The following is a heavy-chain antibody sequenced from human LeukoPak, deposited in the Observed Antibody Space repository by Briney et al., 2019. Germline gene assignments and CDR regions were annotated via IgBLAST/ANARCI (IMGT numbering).Heavy chain of an antibody. CDR1: GYTFTGYY. CDR3: AAAYSSGWFLLRPYYFDY. Sequence: ASVKVSCKASGYTFTGYYMHWVRQAPGQGLEWMGWMNPNSGNTGYAQKFQGRVTMTRNTSISTAYMELSSLRSEDTAVYYCAAAYSSGWFLLRPYYFDYWGQGTLVTVSS. V-gene: IGHV1-8*02. D-gene: IGHD6-19*01. CDR2: MNPNSGNT. J-gene: IGHJ4*02.